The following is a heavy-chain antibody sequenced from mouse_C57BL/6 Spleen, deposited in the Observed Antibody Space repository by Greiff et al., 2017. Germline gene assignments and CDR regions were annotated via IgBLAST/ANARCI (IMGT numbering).Heavy chain of an antibody. CDR1: GFTFSSYG. J-gene: IGHJ2*01. CDR2: ISSGGSYT. Sequence: EVQLVESGGDLVKPGGSLKLSCAASGFTFSSYGMSWVRQTPDKRLEWVATISSGGSYTYYPDSVKGRFTISRDNAKNTLYLQMSSLKSEDTAMYYCARQDGYLHFDYWGQGTTLTVSS. V-gene: IGHV5-6*01. CDR3: ARQDGYLHFDY. D-gene: IGHD2-3*01.